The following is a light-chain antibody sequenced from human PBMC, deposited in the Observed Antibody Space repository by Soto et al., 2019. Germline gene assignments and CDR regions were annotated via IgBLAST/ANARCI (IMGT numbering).Light chain of an antibody. CDR1: QSISNW. Sequence: DIQMTQSPSTLPASVGDRVTITCRASQSISNWLAWYQQKPGKAPNLLIYKASNLASGVPSRFTGGGSGTDFTLTINSLQPDDSATYFCQQYNSYSYTFGQGTKVDIK. CDR3: QQYNSYSYT. V-gene: IGKV1-5*03. J-gene: IGKJ2*01. CDR2: KAS.